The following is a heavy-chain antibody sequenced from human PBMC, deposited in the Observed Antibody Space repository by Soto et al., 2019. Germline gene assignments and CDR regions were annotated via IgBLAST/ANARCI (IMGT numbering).Heavy chain of an antibody. V-gene: IGHV1-18*01. CDR2: ISAYNGNT. CDR3: ARDAAIGMNDY. J-gene: IGHJ4*02. CDR1: GYTFTNFG. Sequence: ASVKVSCKTSGYTFTNFGISWVRQAPGQGLEWMGWISAYNGNTNYAQNLQGRVTMTTDTSTSTAYMELRSLRSDDTAVYYCARDAAIGMNDYWGQGTLVTVSS. D-gene: IGHD1-20*01.